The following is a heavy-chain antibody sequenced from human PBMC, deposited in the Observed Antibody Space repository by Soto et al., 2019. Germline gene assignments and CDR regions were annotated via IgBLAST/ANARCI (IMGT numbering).Heavy chain of an antibody. Sequence: GGSLRLSCAASGFTFSNAWMNWVRQAPGKGLEWVGRIKSKTDGGTTDYAAPVKGRFTISRDDSKNTLYLQMNSLKTEDTAVYYCTTGQWLVRVYYYYGMDVWGQGTTVTVSS. V-gene: IGHV3-15*07. CDR3: TTGQWLVRVYYYYGMDV. CDR1: GFTFSNAW. CDR2: IKSKTDGGTT. D-gene: IGHD6-19*01. J-gene: IGHJ6*02.